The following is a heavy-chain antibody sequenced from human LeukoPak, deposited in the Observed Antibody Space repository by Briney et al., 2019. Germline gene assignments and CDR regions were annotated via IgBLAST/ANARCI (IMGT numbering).Heavy chain of an antibody. CDR3: ARGGVPYRKFDY. CDR1: GGSFSGYY. V-gene: IGHV4-34*01. D-gene: IGHD3-3*01. Sequence: SSETLSLTCAVYGGSFSGYYWSWIRQPPGKGLEWIGEINHSGSTNYNPSPKSRVTISVDTSKNQFSLKLSSVTAADTAVYYCARGGVPYRKFDYWGQGTLVTVSS. J-gene: IGHJ4*02. CDR2: INHSGST.